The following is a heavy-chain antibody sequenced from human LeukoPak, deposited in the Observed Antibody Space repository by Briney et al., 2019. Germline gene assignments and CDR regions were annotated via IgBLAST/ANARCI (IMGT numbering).Heavy chain of an antibody. D-gene: IGHD6-13*01. V-gene: IGHV6-1*01. Sequence: SQTLSLACAISGDSVSSKSAPWNWIRQSPSRGLEWLGRTYYKSKWNNEYAISVKSRISINPDTPKNQFSLHLNSVTPEDTAVYFCARSAAGTLDYWGQGTLVTVSS. CDR2: TYYKSKWNN. CDR3: ARSAAGTLDY. J-gene: IGHJ4*02. CDR1: GDSVSSKSAP.